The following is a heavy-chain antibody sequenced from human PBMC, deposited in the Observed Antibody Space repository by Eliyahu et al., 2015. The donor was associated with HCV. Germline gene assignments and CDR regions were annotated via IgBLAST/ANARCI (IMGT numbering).Heavy chain of an antibody. Sequence: QVHVQQWGAGLLKPSESLSLTCAVFGGSVTDNYWTWIRQSPRSGPWSGLEKSVLLEAPSTSRPSRVEFTLSGDTSNNQVFLKVTSVTAADTGTYFCARVCGGAVTEPTATCGLDVWGPGTTVIVSS. CDR3: ARVCGGAVTEPTATCGLDV. CDR1: GGSVTDNY. J-gene: IGHJ6*02. V-gene: IGHV4-34*01. D-gene: IGHD2-2*01. CDR2: SVLLEAP.